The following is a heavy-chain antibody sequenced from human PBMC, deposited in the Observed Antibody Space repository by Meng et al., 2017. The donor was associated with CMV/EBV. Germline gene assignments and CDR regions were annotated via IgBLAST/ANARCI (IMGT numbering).Heavy chain of an antibody. CDR1: GYTFTSYD. V-gene: IGHV1-8*03. Sequence: ASVNVSCKSSGYTFTSYDINWVRQATGQGLEWMGWMNPNSGNTGYTQKFQGRVTITRNTSISTAYMELSSLRSEDTAVYYCARMGQSYRSSWYAPYYYYYGMDVWGQGTTVTVSS. CDR2: MNPNSGNT. D-gene: IGHD6-13*01. J-gene: IGHJ6*02. CDR3: ARMGQSYRSSWYAPYYYYYGMDV.